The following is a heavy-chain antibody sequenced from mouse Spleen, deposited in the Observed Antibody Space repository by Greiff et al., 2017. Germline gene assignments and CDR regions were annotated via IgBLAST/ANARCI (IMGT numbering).Heavy chain of an antibody. Sequence: QVQLQQPGAELVKPGASVKMSCKASGYTFTSYWITWVKQRPGQGLEWIGDIYPGSGSTNYNEKFKSKATLTVDTSSSTAYMQLSSLTSEDSAVYYCARGPNIYYGNYKDYWGQGTTLTVSS. CDR3: ARGPNIYYGNYKDY. J-gene: IGHJ2*01. CDR2: IYPGSGST. D-gene: IGHD2-1*01. CDR1: GYTFTSYW. V-gene: IGHV1-55*01.